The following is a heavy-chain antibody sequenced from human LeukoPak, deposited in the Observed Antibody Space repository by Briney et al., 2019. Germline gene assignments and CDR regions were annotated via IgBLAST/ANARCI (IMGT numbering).Heavy chain of an antibody. D-gene: IGHD3-9*01. V-gene: IGHV4-59*01. CDR2: IYYSGST. CDR3: ARDGYYDILTGPFHDAFDI. Sequence: PSETLSLTCTDSGGSISSYYWSWIRQPPGKGLEWIGYIYYSGSTNYNPSLKSRLTITVDTSKNQFSLKLSSVTAADTAVYYCARDGYYDILTGPFHDAFDIWGQGTMVTVSS. CDR1: GGSISSYY. J-gene: IGHJ3*02.